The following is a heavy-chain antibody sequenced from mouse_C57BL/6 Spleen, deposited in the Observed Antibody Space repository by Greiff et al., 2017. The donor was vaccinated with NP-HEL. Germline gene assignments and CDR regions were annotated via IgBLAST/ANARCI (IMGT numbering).Heavy chain of an antibody. D-gene: IGHD1-1*01. V-gene: IGHV14-2*01. J-gene: IGHJ1*03. Sequence: VQLQQSGAELVKPGASVKLSCTASGFNIKDYYMHWVKQRTEQGLEWIGRIDPEDGETKYAPKFQGKATITADKSSNTAYLQLRSLTSEDTAVYYCASYYGSSWYFDVWGTGTTVTVSS. CDR3: ASYYGSSWYFDV. CDR1: GFNIKDYY. CDR2: IDPEDGET.